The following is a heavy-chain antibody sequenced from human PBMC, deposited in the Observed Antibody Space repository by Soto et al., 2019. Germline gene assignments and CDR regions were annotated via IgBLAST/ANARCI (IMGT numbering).Heavy chain of an antibody. J-gene: IGHJ4*02. V-gene: IGHV3-30*18. CDR3: AKDNLYSYGQGYFDY. D-gene: IGHD5-18*01. CDR2: ISYDGSNK. Sequence: GGSLRLSCAASGFTFSSYGMHWVRQAPGKGLEWVAVISYDGSNKYYADSVKGRFTISRDNSKNTLYLQMNSLRAEDTAVYYCAKDNLYSYGQGYFDYWGQGTLVTVSS. CDR1: GFTFSSYG.